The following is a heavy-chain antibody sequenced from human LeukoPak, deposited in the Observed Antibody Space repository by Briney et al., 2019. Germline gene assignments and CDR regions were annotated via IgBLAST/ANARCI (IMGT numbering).Heavy chain of an antibody. CDR2: INHSGST. J-gene: IGHJ4*02. D-gene: IGHD4-17*01. Sequence: PSETLSLTCGVSGGSISSSKWWSWVRQPPGKGLEWIGEINHSGSTNYNPSLKSRVTISVDTSKNQFSLKLSSVTAADTAVYYCARHEYGGYYFDYWGQGTLVTVSS. V-gene: IGHV4-4*02. CDR3: ARHEYGGYYFDY. CDR1: GGSISSSKW.